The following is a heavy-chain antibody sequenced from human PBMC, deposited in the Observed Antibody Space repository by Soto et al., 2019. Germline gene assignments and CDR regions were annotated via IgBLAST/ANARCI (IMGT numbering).Heavy chain of an antibody. CDR2: VAHDGTKK. D-gene: IGHD3-3*01. Sequence: LNISCAAPAFGFSIYGMHWVRPAPGKGLEWRAVVAHDGTKKNYADAVKGRYTTSRDNSKNTVYLQMNRLRGEHTDLYYCEKDHPYALWNSGMDVGGEGATGTVAS. CDR3: EKDHPYALWNSGMDV. CDR1: AFGFSIYG. V-gene: IGHV3-30*18. J-gene: IGHJ6*04.